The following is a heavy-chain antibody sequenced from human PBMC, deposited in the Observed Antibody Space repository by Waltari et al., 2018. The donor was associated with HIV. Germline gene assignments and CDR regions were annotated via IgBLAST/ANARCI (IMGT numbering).Heavy chain of an antibody. V-gene: IGHV3-7*01. CDR3: AKYSGSYWGAHNWLDP. D-gene: IGHD1-26*01. Sequence: EVQLVESGGGLVQPGGSLRLSCAASGFTFSIYWMTWLRQAPGKGVGGVANIKQKGSEKHYSDFVRGRFTISRDNTKNSLYLQMNSLRAEDTAVYYCAKYSGSYWGAHNWLDPWGQGTLVIVSS. CDR1: GFTFSIYW. J-gene: IGHJ5*02. CDR2: IKQKGSEK.